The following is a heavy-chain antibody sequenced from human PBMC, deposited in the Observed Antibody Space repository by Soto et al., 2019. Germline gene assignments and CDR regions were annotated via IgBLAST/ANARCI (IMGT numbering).Heavy chain of an antibody. CDR1: GFTFSTYS. J-gene: IGHJ3*02. CDR3: AREGCCSTTSCYLDAFDI. D-gene: IGHD2-2*01. Sequence: GGSLRLSCAASGFTFSTYSMNWVRQAPGNGLEWVSYISSSSSSIYYADSVRGRFTISRDNAKNTLYLQMNSLRAEDTAVFYCAREGCCSTTSCYLDAFDIWGQGTMVTVSS. CDR2: ISSSSSSI. V-gene: IGHV3-48*01.